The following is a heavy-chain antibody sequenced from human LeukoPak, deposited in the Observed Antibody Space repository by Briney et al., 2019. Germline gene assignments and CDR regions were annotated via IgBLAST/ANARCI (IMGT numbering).Heavy chain of an antibody. Sequence: PSETLSLTCTVSGGSINSYYWSWIRQPPGKGLEWIGYIYYSGSTNYNPSLKSRVTISVDTSKDQFSLKLSSVTAADTAVYYCAREIPDYDILPSWFDPWGQGTLVTVSS. D-gene: IGHD3-9*01. V-gene: IGHV4-59*01. J-gene: IGHJ5*02. CDR1: GGSINSYY. CDR2: IYYSGST. CDR3: AREIPDYDILPSWFDP.